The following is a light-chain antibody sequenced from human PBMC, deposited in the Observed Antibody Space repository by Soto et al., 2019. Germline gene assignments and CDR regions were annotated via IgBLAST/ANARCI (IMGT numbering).Light chain of an antibody. CDR3: QHYNSYSES. CDR2: KAS. J-gene: IGKJ1*01. CDR1: QTISSW. Sequence: DIQMTQSPSTLSGSVGDRVTITCRASQTISSWLAWYQQKPVKAPKLLIYKASTLKSGVPSRFSCSGSGTEFTLTISSLQPYDFATYYCQHYNSYSESFGQGTKVELK. V-gene: IGKV1-5*03.